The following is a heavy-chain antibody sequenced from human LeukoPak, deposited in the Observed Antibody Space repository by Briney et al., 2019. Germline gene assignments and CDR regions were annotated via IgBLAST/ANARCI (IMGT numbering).Heavy chain of an antibody. CDR3: AKDRGYSNIFYFDY. D-gene: IGHD6-13*01. J-gene: IGHJ4*02. V-gene: IGHV3-23*01. Sequence: GGSLTLSCAASGFTFSSYAMSWVRQAPGKGLEWVSSISNSGGGKYYAHSVKGRFTISRDNSKNPLYLQMHSLRAEDTDVYHCAKDRGYSNIFYFDYWGEGTVVAVSS. CDR2: ISNSGGGK. CDR1: GFTFSSYA.